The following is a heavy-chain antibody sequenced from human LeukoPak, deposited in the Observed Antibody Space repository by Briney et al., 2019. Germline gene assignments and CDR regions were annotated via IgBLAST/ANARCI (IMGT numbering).Heavy chain of an antibody. D-gene: IGHD3-9*01. J-gene: IGHJ6*03. V-gene: IGHV3-53*01. CDR1: GFTFSSYS. CDR2: IYSGGST. Sequence: QAGGSLRLSCAASGFTFSSYSMNWVRQAPGKGLEWVSVIYSGGSTYYADSVKGRFTISRDNSKNTLYLQMNSLRAEDTAVYYCARVLRYFKWYYYYYYMDVWGKGTTVTISS. CDR3: ARVLRYFKWYYYYYYMDV.